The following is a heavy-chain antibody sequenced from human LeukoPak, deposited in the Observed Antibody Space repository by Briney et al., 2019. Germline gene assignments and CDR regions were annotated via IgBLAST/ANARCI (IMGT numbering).Heavy chain of an antibody. CDR1: GFTFSSNY. CDR2: IYSGGST. D-gene: IGHD2-2*01. Sequence: GGSLRLSCAASGFTFSSNYMSWVRQAPGKGLEWVSVIYSGGSTYYADSVTGRFTISRDNSKNTLYLQMNSLRAEDTAVYYRSSTSCPMCGMDVWGQGTTVTVSS. CDR3: SSTSCPMCGMDV. V-gene: IGHV3-66*02. J-gene: IGHJ6*02.